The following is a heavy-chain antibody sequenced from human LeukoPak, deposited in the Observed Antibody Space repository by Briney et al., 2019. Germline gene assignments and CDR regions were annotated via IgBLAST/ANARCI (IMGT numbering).Heavy chain of an antibody. D-gene: IGHD3-10*02. CDR2: ISSSGSTI. Sequence: GGSLRLSCAASGFTFSSYEMNWVRQALGKGLEWVSYISSSGSTIYYADSVKGRFTISRDNAKNSLYLQMNSLRAEDTAVYYCAREKALRVRGVIIRSDYWGQGTLVTVSS. V-gene: IGHV3-48*03. J-gene: IGHJ4*02. CDR1: GFTFSSYE. CDR3: AREKALRVRGVIIRSDY.